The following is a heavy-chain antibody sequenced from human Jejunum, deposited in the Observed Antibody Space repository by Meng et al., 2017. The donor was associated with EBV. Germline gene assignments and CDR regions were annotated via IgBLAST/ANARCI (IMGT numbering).Heavy chain of an antibody. CDR2: VNPSGGTT. Sequence: QVQLVQSGAEVKKPGASVKISCKASGYTFTIYSIHWIRQAPGQGLEWMGIVNPSGGTTIYAGNFQGRVTLTRDTSTNTVYMELSSLRSEDTAVYYCAGSYCGADCNYNWFDTWGQGTLVTVSS. V-gene: IGHV1-46*01. CDR3: AGSYCGADCNYNWFDT. CDR1: GYTFTIYS. D-gene: IGHD2-21*02. J-gene: IGHJ5*02.